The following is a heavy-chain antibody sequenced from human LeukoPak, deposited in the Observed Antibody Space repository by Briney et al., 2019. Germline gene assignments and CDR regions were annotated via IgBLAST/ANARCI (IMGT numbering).Heavy chain of an antibody. CDR2: IKQDGSEK. V-gene: IGHV3-7*01. CDR1: GFTFSSYW. D-gene: IGHD2-2*01. J-gene: IGHJ6*03. Sequence: GGSLRLSFAASGFTFSSYWMSWVRQAPGKGLEWVANIKQDGSEKYYVDSVKGRFTISRDNAKNSLYLQMNSLRAEDTAVYYCAREIACSSTSCYSGYYYYMDVWGKGTTVTVSS. CDR3: AREIACSSTSCYSGYYYYMDV.